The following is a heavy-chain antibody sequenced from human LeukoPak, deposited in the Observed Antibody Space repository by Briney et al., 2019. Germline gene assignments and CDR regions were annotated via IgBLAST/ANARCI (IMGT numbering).Heavy chain of an antibody. J-gene: IGHJ4*02. Sequence: GVSLRLSCAASGFTFSSYAMSWVRQAPGKGLEWVSGMRGSGAGTYYADSVKGRFTISRDNSKNTLYLQMDSLRAEDTAVYYCAIGRIVGATTIGYWGQGTLVTVSS. CDR1: GFTFSSYA. V-gene: IGHV3-23*01. CDR2: MRGSGAGT. D-gene: IGHD1-26*01. CDR3: AIGRIVGATTIGY.